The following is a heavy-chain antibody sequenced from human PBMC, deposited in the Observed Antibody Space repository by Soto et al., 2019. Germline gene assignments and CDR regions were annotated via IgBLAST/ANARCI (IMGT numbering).Heavy chain of an antibody. J-gene: IGHJ6*02. V-gene: IGHV3-23*01. CDR3: AKGDLGYCSSTSCPRNYYYYGMDV. CDR2: ISGSGGST. D-gene: IGHD2-2*01. Sequence: EVQLLESGGGLVQPGGSLRLSCAASGFTFSSYAMSWVRQAPGKGLEWVSAISGSGGSTYYADSVKGRFTISRDNSKNTLYLQMNSLRAEDTAVYYCAKGDLGYCSSTSCPRNYYYYGMDVWGQGTTVTVSS. CDR1: GFTFSSYA.